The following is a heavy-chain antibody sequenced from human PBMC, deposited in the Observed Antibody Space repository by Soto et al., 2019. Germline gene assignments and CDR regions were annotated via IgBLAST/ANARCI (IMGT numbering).Heavy chain of an antibody. CDR1: GGTFSSYA. CDR2: IIPIFGTA. CDR3: ARNEYSSSWVPFDY. D-gene: IGHD6-13*01. J-gene: IGHJ4*02. Sequence: SVKVSCKASGGTFSSYAMSWVRQAPGQGLEWMGGIIPIFGTANYAQKFQGRVTITADESTSTAYMELSSLRSEDTAVYYCARNEYSSSWVPFDYWGQGTLVTVSS. V-gene: IGHV1-69*13.